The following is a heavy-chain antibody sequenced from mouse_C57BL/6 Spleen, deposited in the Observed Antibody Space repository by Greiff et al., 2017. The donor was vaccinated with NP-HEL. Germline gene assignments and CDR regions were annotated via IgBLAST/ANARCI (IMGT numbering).Heavy chain of an antibody. CDR2: IDPEDGDT. Sequence: EVQLQQSGAELVRPGASVKLSCTASGFNIKDYYMHWVKQRPEQGLEWIGRIDPEDGDTEYAPKFQGKATMTADTSTNTAYLQLSSLTSEDPAVYYCTRDLYYDYDGCAYWGQGTLVTVSA. CDR1: GFNIKDYY. CDR3: TRDLYYDYDGCAY. J-gene: IGHJ3*01. D-gene: IGHD2-4*01. V-gene: IGHV14-1*01.